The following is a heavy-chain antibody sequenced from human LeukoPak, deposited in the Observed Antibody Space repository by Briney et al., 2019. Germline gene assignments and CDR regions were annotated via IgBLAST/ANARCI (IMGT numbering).Heavy chain of an antibody. CDR3: AKGREYSSSSDFDY. CDR1: GFTFDDYG. Sequence: GGSLRLSCAASGFTFDDYGMSWVRQAPGKGLEWVSAISGSGGSTYYADSVKGRFTISRDNSKNTLYLQMNSLRAEDTAVYYCAKGREYSSSSDFDYWGQGTLVTVSS. J-gene: IGHJ4*02. V-gene: IGHV3-23*01. D-gene: IGHD6-6*01. CDR2: ISGSGGST.